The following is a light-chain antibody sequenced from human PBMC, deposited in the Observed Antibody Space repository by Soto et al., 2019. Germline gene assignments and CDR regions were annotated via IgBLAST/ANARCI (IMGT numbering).Light chain of an antibody. CDR3: QQYHSYPLK. J-gene: IGKJ1*01. Sequence: EIGLTHNATTLSRSAFYLATLSFRASQSVGNNLAWYQQKRGQAPGLLIYKASHRASGIPARFSGSGSGTDFTLTISSLEAEDFATYYCQQYHSYPLKFGEGTKVDIK. V-gene: IGKV3-11*01. CDR2: KAS. CDR1: QSVGNN.